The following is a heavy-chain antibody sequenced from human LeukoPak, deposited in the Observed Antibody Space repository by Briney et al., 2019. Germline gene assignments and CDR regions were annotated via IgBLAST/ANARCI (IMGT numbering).Heavy chain of an antibody. D-gene: IGHD3-3*01. CDR2: INHSGST. V-gene: IGHV4-34*01. Sequence: SETLSLTCAVYGGSFSGYYWNWIRQPPGKGLEWIGEINHSGSTNYNPSLKSRVTISVDTSKNQFSLKLSSVTAADTAVYYRARRRITIFGATLPLDYWGQGTLVTVSS. J-gene: IGHJ4*02. CDR3: ARRRITIFGATLPLDY. CDR1: GGSFSGYY.